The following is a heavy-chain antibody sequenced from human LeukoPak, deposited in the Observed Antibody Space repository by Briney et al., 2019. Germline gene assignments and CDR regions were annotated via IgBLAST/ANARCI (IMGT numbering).Heavy chain of an antibody. CDR1: GFTFSSYA. J-gene: IGHJ4*02. Sequence: PGGSLRLSCAASGFTFSSYAMSWVRQAPGKGLEWVSEISGSGSTTYYADSVKGRFTISRDNAKNSLYLQMNSLRAEDTAVYYCARDLWGYCSGGSCYYFDYWGQGTLVTVSS. V-gene: IGHV3-23*01. CDR3: ARDLWGYCSGGSCYYFDY. D-gene: IGHD2-15*01. CDR2: ISGSGSTT.